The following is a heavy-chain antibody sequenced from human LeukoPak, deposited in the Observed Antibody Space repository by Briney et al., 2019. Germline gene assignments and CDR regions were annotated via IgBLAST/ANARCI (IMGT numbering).Heavy chain of an antibody. D-gene: IGHD1-1*01. CDR1: GYMFTNYW. Sequence: AGESLKISCKGTGYMFTNYWLAWVRHMPGKDLEWMGIIYPGDSDTRYSPSFQGQITISADKSINTACLHWSSLKASDTAMYYCARHSFKNDYRSPFDPWGQGTLVTVSS. CDR2: IYPGDSDT. CDR3: ARHSFKNDYRSPFDP. J-gene: IGHJ5*02. V-gene: IGHV5-51*01.